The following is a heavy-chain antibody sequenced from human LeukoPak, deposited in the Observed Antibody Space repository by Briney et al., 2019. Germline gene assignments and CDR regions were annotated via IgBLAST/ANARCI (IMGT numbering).Heavy chain of an antibody. J-gene: IGHJ6*03. CDR3: ATSHYDFWSGYSVPSDYYYMDV. CDR1: GGSISSGDYY. V-gene: IGHV4-61*08. Sequence: SETLSLTCTVSGGSISSGDYYWSWIWQPPGKGLEWIGYIYYSGSTNYNPSLKSRVTISVDTSKNQFSLKLSSVTAADTAVYYCATSHYDFWSGYSVPSDYYYMDVWGKGTTVTVSS. CDR2: IYYSGST. D-gene: IGHD3-3*01.